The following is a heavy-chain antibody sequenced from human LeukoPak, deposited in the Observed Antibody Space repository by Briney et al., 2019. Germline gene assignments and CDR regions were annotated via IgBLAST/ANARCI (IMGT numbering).Heavy chain of an antibody. Sequence: KPSETLSLTCAVYGGSFSGYYWSWIRQPPGKGLEWIGEINHSGSTNYNPSLKSRVTISVDTSKNQFSVKLSSVTAADTAVYYCARARYANYYGSGSYYNWAGYFDYWGQGTLVTVSS. CDR2: INHSGST. CDR3: ARARYANYYGSGSYYNWAGYFDY. D-gene: IGHD3-10*01. J-gene: IGHJ4*02. CDR1: GGSFSGYY. V-gene: IGHV4-34*01.